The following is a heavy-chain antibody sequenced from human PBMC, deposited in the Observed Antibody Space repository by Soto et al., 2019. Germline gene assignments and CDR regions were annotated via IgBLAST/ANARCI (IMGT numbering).Heavy chain of an antibody. D-gene: IGHD1-26*01. CDR1: GYSFTIYW. CDR3: ARHGRYYYGMDV. CDR2: IYPCDSDT. J-gene: IGHJ6*02. V-gene: IGHV5-51*01. Sequence: GESLKISCDGSGYSFTIYWIGLVLQMPGKGLEWMWIIYPCDSDTRYSPSFQGQVTISADKSISTAYLQWSSLKASDTAMYYCARHGRYYYGMDVWGQGTTVTVSS.